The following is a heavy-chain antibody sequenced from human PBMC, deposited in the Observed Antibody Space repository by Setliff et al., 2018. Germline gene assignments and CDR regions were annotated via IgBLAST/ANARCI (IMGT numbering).Heavy chain of an antibody. J-gene: IGHJ6*03. V-gene: IGHV3-7*01. Sequence: GGSLRLSCAASGFTFSSYSMNWVRQAPGKGLEWVANIKQDGSEKYYVDSVKGRFTISRDNAKNSLYLQMNSLRAEDTAVYYCAREGVGFRFYYAYMDVWGKGTTVTVSS. CDR3: AREGVGFRFYYAYMDV. CDR2: IKQDGSEK. CDR1: GFTFSSYS. D-gene: IGHD3-10*01.